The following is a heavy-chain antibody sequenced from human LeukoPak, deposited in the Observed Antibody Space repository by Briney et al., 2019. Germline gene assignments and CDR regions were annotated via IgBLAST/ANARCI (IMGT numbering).Heavy chain of an antibody. CDR1: GFTFSSYG. Sequence: GRSLRLSCAASGFTFSSYGMHWVRQAPGKGLEWVVVIWDDGTNKYYADSVKGRFTISRDNSKNTLYLQMNSLRAEDTAVYYCARGTVTMTNWFDPWGQGTLVTVSS. V-gene: IGHV3-33*01. CDR3: ARGTVTMTNWFDP. J-gene: IGHJ5*02. D-gene: IGHD4-17*01. CDR2: IWDDGTNK.